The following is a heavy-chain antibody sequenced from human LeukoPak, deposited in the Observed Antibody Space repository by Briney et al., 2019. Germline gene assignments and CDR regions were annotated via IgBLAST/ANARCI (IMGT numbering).Heavy chain of an antibody. V-gene: IGHV1-69*06. CDR1: GGTFSSYA. J-gene: IGHJ4*02. D-gene: IGHD6-19*01. CDR3: ARGSSGWWYYFDY. CDR2: IIPIFGTA. Sequence: GASVKVSCKTSGGTFSSYAISWVRQAPGQGLEWMGGIIPIFGTANYAQKFQGRVTITADKSTSTAYMELSSLRSEDTAVYYCARGSSGWWYYFDYWGQGTLVTVSS.